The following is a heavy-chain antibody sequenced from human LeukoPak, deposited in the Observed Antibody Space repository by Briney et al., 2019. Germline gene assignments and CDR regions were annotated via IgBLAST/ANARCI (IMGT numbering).Heavy chain of an antibody. D-gene: IGHD6-13*01. J-gene: IGHJ5*02. V-gene: IGHV4-59*08. Sequence: SETLSLTCTVSGGSISSCYWSWIRQPPGKGLEWIGYIYYSGSTNYNPSLKSRVTISVDTSKNQFSLKLSSVTAADTAVYYCARQDGSSWSNWFDPWGQGTLVTVSS. CDR1: GGSISSCY. CDR2: IYYSGST. CDR3: ARQDGSSWSNWFDP.